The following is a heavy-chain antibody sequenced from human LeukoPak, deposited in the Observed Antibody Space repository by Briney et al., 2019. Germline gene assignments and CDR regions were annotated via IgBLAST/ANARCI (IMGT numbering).Heavy chain of an antibody. D-gene: IGHD2-2*01. Sequence: PGGSLRLSCAASGFTFSNYWMSWVRQAPGMGLEGVANIKQDGSEKYYVDSVKGRFTISRDNAKNSLYLKMNSRRAEDTAVFYCARRRCSSTSCFFDYWGQGTLVTVSS. CDR1: GFTFSNYW. V-gene: IGHV3-7*01. J-gene: IGHJ4*02. CDR2: IKQDGSEK. CDR3: ARRRCSSTSCFFDY.